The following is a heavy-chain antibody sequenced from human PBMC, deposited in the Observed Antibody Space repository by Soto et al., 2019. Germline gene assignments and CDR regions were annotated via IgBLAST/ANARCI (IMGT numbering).Heavy chain of an antibody. CDR2: VYHSAST. CDR1: GGSVNSGGYS. Sequence: SETLSLTCTVSGGSVNSGGYSWSWIRQPPGKGLEWIGYVYHSASTFYNPSLQSRVTISLDTSKNQISLRLTSVTAADTAVYYCARRAMLDAFDLWGQGTTVTVSS. D-gene: IGHD2-2*01. V-gene: IGHV4-30-2*01. J-gene: IGHJ3*01. CDR3: ARRAMLDAFDL.